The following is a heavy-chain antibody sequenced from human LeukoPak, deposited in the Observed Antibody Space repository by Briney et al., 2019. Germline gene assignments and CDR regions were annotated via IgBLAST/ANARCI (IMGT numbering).Heavy chain of an antibody. CDR1: GGSISSYY. Sequence: PSETLSLTCTVSGGSISSYYWSWIRQPPGKGLEWIGYIYYSGSTNYNPSLKSRVTISVDTSKNQFSLKLSSVTAADTAVYYCARGPHYALGIYFDYWGQGTLVTVSS. J-gene: IGHJ4*02. CDR3: ARGPHYALGIYFDY. V-gene: IGHV4-59*12. CDR2: IYYSGST. D-gene: IGHD7-27*01.